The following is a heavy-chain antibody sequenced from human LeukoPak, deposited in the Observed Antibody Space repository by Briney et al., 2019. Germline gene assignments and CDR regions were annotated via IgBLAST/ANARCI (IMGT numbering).Heavy chain of an antibody. D-gene: IGHD6-13*01. CDR3: AAVAAAGNDAFDI. CDR1: GFTFTSSA. CDR2: IVVGSGNT. Sequence: SVKVSCKASGFTFTSSAMQWVRQARGQRLEWIGWIVVGSGNTNYAQKFQERVTITRDVSTSTAYMELSSLRSEDTAVYYCAAVAAAGNDAFDIWGQGTMVTVSS. V-gene: IGHV1-58*02. J-gene: IGHJ3*02.